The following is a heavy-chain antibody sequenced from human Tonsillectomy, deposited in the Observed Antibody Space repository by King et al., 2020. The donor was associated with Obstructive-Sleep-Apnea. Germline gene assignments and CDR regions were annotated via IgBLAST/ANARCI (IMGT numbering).Heavy chain of an antibody. J-gene: IGHJ4*02. D-gene: IGHD6-19*01. Sequence: EVQLVESGGGLVQPGRSLRLSCAASGFTFDDYAMHWVRQAPGKGLEWVSGISWNSDKTGYADSVKGRFTISRDNAKNSLYLQMNSLRPEDTALYYCANAFAVAGYFDHWGQGTLVTVSS. CDR3: ANAFAVAGYFDH. CDR1: GFTFDDYA. V-gene: IGHV3-9*01. CDR2: ISWNSDKT.